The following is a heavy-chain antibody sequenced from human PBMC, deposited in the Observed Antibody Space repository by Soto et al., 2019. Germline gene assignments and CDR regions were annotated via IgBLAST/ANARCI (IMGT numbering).Heavy chain of an antibody. Sequence: PGGSLRLSCAASGFTFSSYAMSWVRQAPGKGLEWVSAISGSGGSTYYADSVKGRFTISRDNSKNTLYLQMNSLRAEDTAVYYCAKDQVSGVAAAGAGAFDIWGQGTMVTVSS. D-gene: IGHD6-13*01. V-gene: IGHV3-23*01. J-gene: IGHJ3*02. CDR1: GFTFSSYA. CDR2: ISGSGGST. CDR3: AKDQVSGVAAAGAGAFDI.